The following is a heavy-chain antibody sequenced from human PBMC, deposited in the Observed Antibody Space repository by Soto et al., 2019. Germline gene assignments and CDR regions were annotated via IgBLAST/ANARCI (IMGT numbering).Heavy chain of an antibody. Sequence: ASVKVSCKASGYTFTSYDINWVRQATGQGLEWMGWMNPNSGNTGYAQKFQGRVTMTRNTSISTAYMELSSLRSEDTTVYYCAANLYYDSSTGYYAFDIWGQGTTVTVSS. CDR3: AANLYYDSSTGYYAFDI. CDR1: GYTFTSYD. D-gene: IGHD3-22*01. CDR2: MNPNSGNT. J-gene: IGHJ3*02. V-gene: IGHV1-8*01.